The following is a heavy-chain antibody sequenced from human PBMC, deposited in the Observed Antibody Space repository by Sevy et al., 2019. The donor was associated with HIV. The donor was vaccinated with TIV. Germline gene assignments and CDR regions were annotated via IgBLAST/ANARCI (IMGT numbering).Heavy chain of an antibody. D-gene: IGHD2-2*02. V-gene: IGHV1-69*13. Sequence: ASVKVSCKASGGTFSRYGISWVRQAPGQGLEWMGGIIPILGTVNYAQKFQGRVTITADESTKTAYMELSSLRSEDTAVYYCARFVGDIVVVPAAIPAGLYGMDVWGQGTTVTVSS. CDR2: IIPILGTV. CDR1: GGTFSRYG. J-gene: IGHJ6*02. CDR3: ARFVGDIVVVPAAIPAGLYGMDV.